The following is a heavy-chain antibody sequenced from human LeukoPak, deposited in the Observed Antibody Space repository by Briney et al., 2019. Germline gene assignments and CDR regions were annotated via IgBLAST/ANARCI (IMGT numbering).Heavy chain of an antibody. V-gene: IGHV3-30-3*01. CDR2: ISYDGSNK. CDR3: ARNLAPYSNPRVFDY. D-gene: IGHD4-11*01. J-gene: IGHJ4*02. Sequence: GRSLRLSCAASGFTFSSYAMHWVRQAPGKGLEWVAVISYDGSNKYYADSVKGRFTVSRDNSKNTLYLQMNSLRAEDTAVYYCARNLAPYSNPRVFDYWGQGTLVTVSS. CDR1: GFTFSSYA.